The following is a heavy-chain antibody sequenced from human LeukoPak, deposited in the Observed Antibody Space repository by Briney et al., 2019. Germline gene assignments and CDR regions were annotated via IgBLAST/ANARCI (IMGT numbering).Heavy chain of an antibody. Sequence: RGSLRLSCAASGFTFSRYWMHWVRQVPGKGLVWVSRISSDGRNIIYADSVKGRFTISRDNAKSTLYLEMNSLRAEDTAVYFCSRDQTTAGPSTVDCWGQGTLVTVSP. D-gene: IGHD4-11*01. J-gene: IGHJ4*02. V-gene: IGHV3-74*01. CDR3: SRDQTTAGPSTVDC. CDR1: GFTFSRYW. CDR2: ISSDGRNI.